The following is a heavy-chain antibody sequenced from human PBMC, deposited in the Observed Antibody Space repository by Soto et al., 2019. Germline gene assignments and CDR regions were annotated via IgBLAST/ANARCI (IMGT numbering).Heavy chain of an antibody. CDR3: TRANRYSVY. CDR2: IYYNGNT. CDR1: GGSISTHY. J-gene: IGHJ4*02. Sequence: QVQLQESGPGLVKPSETLSLTCTVSGGSISTHYWSWIRQPSGKGLEWIGYIYYNGNTNYNPPLKSRVTMSVDPSKNQISLKLSSVTAADTAVYYCTRANRYSVYWGQGTLVTVSS. D-gene: IGHD1-20*01. V-gene: IGHV4-59*11.